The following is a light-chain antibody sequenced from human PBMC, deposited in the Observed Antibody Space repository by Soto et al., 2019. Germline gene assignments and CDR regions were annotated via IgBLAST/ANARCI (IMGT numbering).Light chain of an antibody. J-gene: IGKJ1*01. CDR3: QKYNSVPVW. CDR1: QGISNY. CDR2: AVS. V-gene: IGKV1-27*01. Sequence: DIQMTQSPSSLSASVGDRVTITCRASQGISNYLAWYQQKPGKAPKLLMYAVSTLQSGVPSRFSGSGSGTEFTLTISSLQPEDVATYYCQKYNSVPVWFGQGNKVEIK.